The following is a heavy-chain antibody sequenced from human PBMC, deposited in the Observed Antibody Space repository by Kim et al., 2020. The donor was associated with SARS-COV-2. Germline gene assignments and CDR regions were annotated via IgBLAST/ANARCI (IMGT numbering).Heavy chain of an antibody. J-gene: IGHJ5*02. V-gene: IGHV4-39*01. CDR2: IYYSGST. CDR1: GGSISSSSYY. Sequence: SETLSLTCTVSGGSISSSSYYWGWIRQPPGKGLEWIGSIYYSGSTYYNPSLKSRVTISVDTSKNQFSLKLSSVTAADTAVYYCARHWYDFGNWFDPWGQGTLVTVSS. D-gene: IGHD3-3*01. CDR3: ARHWYDFGNWFDP.